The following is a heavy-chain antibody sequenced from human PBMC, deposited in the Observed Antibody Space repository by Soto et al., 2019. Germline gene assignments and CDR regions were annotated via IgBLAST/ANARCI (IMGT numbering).Heavy chain of an antibody. D-gene: IGHD5-12*01. CDR1: GFIFTDYA. V-gene: IGHV3-23*01. CDR2: ISFSGDNT. Sequence: PGGSLRLSCVASGFIFTDYAMSWVRQGPGKGLEWVAGISFSGDNTNYADSVKGRFITSRDNSKNTLYLLMNRLRAEDTAVYYCAKDARPDGYWDFDYWGQGTLVTVSS. CDR3: AKDARPDGYWDFDY. J-gene: IGHJ4*02.